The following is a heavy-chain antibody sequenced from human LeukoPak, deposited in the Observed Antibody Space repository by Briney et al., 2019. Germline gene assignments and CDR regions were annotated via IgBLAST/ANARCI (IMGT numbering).Heavy chain of an antibody. CDR1: GYTFTSYG. V-gene: IGHV1-18*01. CDR3: ARSSIYDILTGYLED. D-gene: IGHD3-9*01. J-gene: IGHJ4*02. CDR2: ISAYNGNT. Sequence: ASVKVSCKASGYTFTSYGISWVRQAPGQGLEWMGWISAYNGNTNYAQKLQGRVTMTTDTSTSTAYMERRSLRSDDTAVYYCARSSIYDILTGYLEDWGQGTLVTVSS.